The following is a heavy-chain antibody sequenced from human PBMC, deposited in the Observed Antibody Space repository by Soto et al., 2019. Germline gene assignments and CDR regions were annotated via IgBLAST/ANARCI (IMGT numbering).Heavy chain of an antibody. Sequence: PSATLDLTCTVSGGSMSNYYWSWIRQPAGKGLEWIGRIYSSGGTNYNPSLKSRLTMSRDTSKKQFSLKLTSVTAADTAVYYCARGAVAGVDYGMDVWGRGTTVTVSS. CDR3: ARGAVAGVDYGMDV. V-gene: IGHV4-4*07. D-gene: IGHD6-19*01. CDR1: GGSMSNYY. CDR2: IYSSGGT. J-gene: IGHJ6*02.